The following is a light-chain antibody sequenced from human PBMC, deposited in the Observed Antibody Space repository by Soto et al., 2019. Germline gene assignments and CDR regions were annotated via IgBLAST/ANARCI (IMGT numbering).Light chain of an antibody. CDR2: GAS. V-gene: IGKV3-20*01. CDR3: HQYNFTPWT. J-gene: IGKJ1*01. CDR1: QSVSSY. Sequence: EIVLTQSPGTLSLSPGERATLSCGASQSVSSYLAWYQQKPGQAPRLLIYGASSRASGIPDRFSGSGSGTDFTRTISRLEPEDSAVYYCHQYNFTPWTFGQGTKVEIK.